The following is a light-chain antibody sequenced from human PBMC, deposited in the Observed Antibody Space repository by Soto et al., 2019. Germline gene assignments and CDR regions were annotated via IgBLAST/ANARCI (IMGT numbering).Light chain of an antibody. CDR3: VSFAGGTYV. Sequence: QSALTQPASVSGSPGQSITISCTGTSSDVSGYNYVSWYQQHPGKAPKLMVYDVNRRPPGVPDRFFGSKSGNTASLTVSGLQAEDEADYYCVSFAGGTYVFGTGTKVTVL. J-gene: IGLJ1*01. CDR2: DVN. V-gene: IGLV2-8*01. CDR1: SSDVSGYNY.